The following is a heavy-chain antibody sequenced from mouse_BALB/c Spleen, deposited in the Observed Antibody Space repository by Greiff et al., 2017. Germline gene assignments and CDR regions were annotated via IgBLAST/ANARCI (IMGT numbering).Heavy chain of an antibody. CDR2: ISSGGSYT. V-gene: IGHV5-9-4*01. CDR1: GFTFSSYA. D-gene: IGHD2-1*01. Sequence: EVQLVESGGGLVKPGGSLKLSCAASGFTFSSYAMSWVRQSPEKRLEWVAEISSGGSYTYYPDTVTGRFTISRDNAKNTLYLEMSSLRSEDTAMYYCARDGNYGGGAMDYWGQGTSVTVSS. J-gene: IGHJ4*01. CDR3: ARDGNYGGGAMDY.